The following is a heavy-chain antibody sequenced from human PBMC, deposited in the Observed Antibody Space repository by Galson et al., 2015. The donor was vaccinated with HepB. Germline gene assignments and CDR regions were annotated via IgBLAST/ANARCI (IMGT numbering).Heavy chain of an antibody. D-gene: IGHD6-19*01. Sequence: SVKVSCKASGGTFSRYAISWVRQAPGQGLEWMGGIIPIFGTANYAQKFQGRVTITADESTSTAYMELSSLRSEDTAVYYCAREGSGMAVAGLFDYWGQGTLVTVSS. CDR1: GGTFSRYA. V-gene: IGHV1-69*13. J-gene: IGHJ4*02. CDR3: AREGSGMAVAGLFDY. CDR2: IIPIFGTA.